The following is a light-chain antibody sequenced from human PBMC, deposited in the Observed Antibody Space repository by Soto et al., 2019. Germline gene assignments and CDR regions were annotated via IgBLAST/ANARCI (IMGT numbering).Light chain of an antibody. V-gene: IGKV1-39*01. CDR3: QQTYSPPAT. Sequence: DIRMTQSPSSLSASVGDRVTIACRASQSIDTHLNWYQQHPGKAPNALIYEASNLQSGVPSRFSVSGSGTDFTLTISGLQPDDSATYYCQQTYSPPATFGQGTKVEIK. J-gene: IGKJ1*01. CDR1: QSIDTH. CDR2: EAS.